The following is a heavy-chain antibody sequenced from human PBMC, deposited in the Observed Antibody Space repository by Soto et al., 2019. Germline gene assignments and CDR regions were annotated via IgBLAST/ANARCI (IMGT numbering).Heavy chain of an antibody. J-gene: IGHJ6*02. CDR3: ARGGRYYDFWSGYPSLYYYYGMDV. D-gene: IGHD3-3*01. V-gene: IGHV1-69*12. CDR2: IIPIFGTA. CDR1: GGTFSSYA. Sequence: QVQLVQSGAEVKKPGSSVKVSCKASGGTFSSYAIGWVRQAPGQGLEWMGGIIPIFGTANYAQKFQGRVTITADESTSTAYMELSSLRSEDTAVYYCARGGRYYDFWSGYPSLYYYYGMDVWGQGTTVTVSS.